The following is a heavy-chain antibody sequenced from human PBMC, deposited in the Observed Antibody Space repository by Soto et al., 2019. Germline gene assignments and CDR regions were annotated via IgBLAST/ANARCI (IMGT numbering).Heavy chain of an antibody. Sequence: EVQLVESGGGLIQPGGSLRLSCAVSGFTVSNNYMSWVRQAPGKGLEGVSVIYSGGYTAYGDSVKGRFTISRDNSKNTVYFQRKSRGAADAAGFSRAPHPGGGGYWGQGTLVTVSS. J-gene: IGHJ4*02. CDR1: GFTVSNNY. CDR3: APHPGGGGY. CDR2: IYSGGYT. D-gene: IGHD3-10*01. V-gene: IGHV3-53*01.